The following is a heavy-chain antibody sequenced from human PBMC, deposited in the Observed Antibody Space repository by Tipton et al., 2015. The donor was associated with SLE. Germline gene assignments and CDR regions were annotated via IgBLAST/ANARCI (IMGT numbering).Heavy chain of an antibody. CDR3: ARDTIFGVAH. CDR1: GFTVSSNY. J-gene: IGHJ4*02. CDR2: IYYSGST. D-gene: IGHD3-3*01. Sequence: LRLSCAASGFTVSSNYMSWVRQAPGKGLEWIGYIYYSGSTYYNPSLKSRVTISVDTSKNQFSLKLSSVTAADTAVYYCARDTIFGVAHWGQGTLVTVSS. V-gene: IGHV4-59*02.